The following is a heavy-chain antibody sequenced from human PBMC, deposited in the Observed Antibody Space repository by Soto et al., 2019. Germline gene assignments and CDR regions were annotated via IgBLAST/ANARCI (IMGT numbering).Heavy chain of an antibody. V-gene: IGHV4-39*01. CDR3: ARLPLVVSALGYFDP. D-gene: IGHD2-21*01. CDR2: VYYTGFT. CDR1: GDSISSSYY. J-gene: IGHJ5*02. Sequence: SETLSLTCTVSGDSISSSYYWGWVRQPPGKGLECILAVYYTGFTYYNPSLKSRLTISLDTSKNQFSLRLSSVTAADTAIYYCARLPLVVSALGYFDPWGPGTLGTVSS.